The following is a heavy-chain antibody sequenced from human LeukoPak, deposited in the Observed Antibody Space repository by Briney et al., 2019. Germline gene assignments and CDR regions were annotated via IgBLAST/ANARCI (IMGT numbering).Heavy chain of an antibody. CDR2: INHSGST. CDR1: GGSFSGYY. D-gene: IGHD3-3*01. CDR3: ASARRLFGVVRPWDAFDI. J-gene: IGHJ3*02. V-gene: IGHV4-34*01. Sequence: SETLSLTCAVYGGSFSGYYWSWIRQPPGKGLEWIGEINHSGSTNYNPSLKSRVTISVDTSKSQFSLKLSSVTAADTAVYYCASARRLFGVVRPWDAFDIWGQGTMVTVSS.